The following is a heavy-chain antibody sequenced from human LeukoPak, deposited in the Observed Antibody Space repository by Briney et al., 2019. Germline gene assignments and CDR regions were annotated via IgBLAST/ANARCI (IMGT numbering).Heavy chain of an antibody. CDR3: AKGSTGTTGGWFDP. D-gene: IGHD1-1*01. V-gene: IGHV3-23*01. CDR2: IGGSGVMT. Sequence: GGSLRLSCAVSGLTLSSHAMSWVRQAPGKRLEWVSSIGGSGVMTYYADPVKGQFTISRDNPKNALYLQMNSLRAEDTAVYYCAKGSTGTTGGWFDPWGQGTLVIVSS. J-gene: IGHJ5*02. CDR1: GLTLSSHA.